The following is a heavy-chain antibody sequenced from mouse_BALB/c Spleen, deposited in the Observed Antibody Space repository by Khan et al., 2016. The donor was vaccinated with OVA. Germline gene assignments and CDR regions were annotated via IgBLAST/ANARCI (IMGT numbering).Heavy chain of an antibody. CDR3: AREVNDYFAY. Sequence: EVQLQESGPELEKPGASVKISCKASGYSFTGYNMNWVKQSNGETLEWIGNIDPHDGGTSNNQKFKGKATLTVDKSSSTAYMQLKSLTSEDSAVYYGAREVNDYFAYWGQGTTLTVAS. J-gene: IGHJ2*01. D-gene: IGHD2-12*01. CDR2: IDPHDGGT. CDR1: GYSFTGYN. V-gene: IGHV1-39*01.